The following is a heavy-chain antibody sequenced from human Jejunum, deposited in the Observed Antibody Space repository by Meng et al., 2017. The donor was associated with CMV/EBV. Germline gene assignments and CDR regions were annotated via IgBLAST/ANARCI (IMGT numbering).Heavy chain of an antibody. V-gene: IGHV3-53*01. CDR1: GVTVSSNY. J-gene: IGHJ4*02. CDR3: ARGRTTGYFDY. Sequence: SCAASGVTVSSNYMSWVRQAPGKGLEWVPLIYSGGSTYYADSVKGRFTISRDNSKNTLYLQMNSLRAEDSAVYSCARGRTTGYFDYWGQGTLVTVSS. D-gene: IGHD1-7*01. CDR2: IYSGGST.